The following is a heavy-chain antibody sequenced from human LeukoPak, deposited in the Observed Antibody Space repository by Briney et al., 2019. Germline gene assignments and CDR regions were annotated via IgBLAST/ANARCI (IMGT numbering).Heavy chain of an antibody. V-gene: IGHV5-51*01. D-gene: IGHD2-2*02. J-gene: IGHJ6*02. Sequence: PGESLKISCKGSGYSFTSYWIGWVRQMPGKGLXXXXXXXXXXSDTTYSPSFQGQVTISADKSISTAYLQWSSLKASDTAMYYCARFDCSSTSCYKSYNYGMDVWGQGTTVTVSS. CDR3: ARFDCSSTSCYKSYNYGMDV. CDR1: GYSFTSYW. CDR2: XXXXXSDT.